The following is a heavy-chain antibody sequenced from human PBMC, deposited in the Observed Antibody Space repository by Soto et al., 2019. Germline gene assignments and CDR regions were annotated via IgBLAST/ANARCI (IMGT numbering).Heavy chain of an antibody. D-gene: IGHD3-3*01. Sequence: ASVKVSCKASGYTFTSYGISWVRQAPGQGLEWMGWISAYNGNTNYAQKLQGRVTMTTDTSTSTAYMELRSLRSDDTAVYYCARDGESYYDFWSGHRGWFGPWGQGTLVTVSS. J-gene: IGHJ5*02. CDR3: ARDGESYYDFWSGHRGWFGP. V-gene: IGHV1-18*01. CDR2: ISAYNGNT. CDR1: GYTFTSYG.